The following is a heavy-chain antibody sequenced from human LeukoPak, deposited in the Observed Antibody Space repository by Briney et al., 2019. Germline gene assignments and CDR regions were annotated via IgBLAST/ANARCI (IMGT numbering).Heavy chain of an antibody. J-gene: IGHJ3*02. D-gene: IGHD6-13*01. Sequence: ASVKVSCKASGYTFTGYYMHWVRQAPGQGLEWMGWINPNSGGTNYAQKFQGRVTMTRDTSISTAYMELSRLRSDDTAVYYCARVYSSSWYRSDAFDIWGQGTMVTVSS. CDR1: GYTFTGYY. CDR3: ARVYSSSWYRSDAFDI. CDR2: INPNSGGT. V-gene: IGHV1-2*02.